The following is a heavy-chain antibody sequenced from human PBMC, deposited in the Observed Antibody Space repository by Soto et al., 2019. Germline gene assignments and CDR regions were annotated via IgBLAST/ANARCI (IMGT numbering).Heavy chain of an antibody. CDR1: GFTFSSYA. D-gene: IGHD3-22*01. CDR3: AREEKYYYDSSGYTFTDY. V-gene: IGHV3-30-3*01. Sequence: QVQMVESGGGVVQPGRYLRLSCAAYGFTFSSYAMHWVRQAPGKGLEWVAVISYDGSNKYYADSVKGRFTISRDNSKNTLYLQMNSLRAEDTAVYYCAREEKYYYDSSGYTFTDYWGQGTLVTVSS. CDR2: ISYDGSNK. J-gene: IGHJ4*02.